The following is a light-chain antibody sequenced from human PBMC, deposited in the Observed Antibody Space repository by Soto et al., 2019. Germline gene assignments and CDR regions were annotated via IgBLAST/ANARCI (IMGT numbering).Light chain of an antibody. V-gene: IGKV1-39*01. Sequence: DIQMTQSPSSLSASVGDRVTIACRASQSISSYLSWYQHKPGKAPKLLIYAASSLQSGVPSRFSGSGSGTDFTLTISSLQPEDIATYYCQQSYSTLITFGQGTRLEIK. CDR1: QSISSY. CDR2: AAS. J-gene: IGKJ5*01. CDR3: QQSYSTLIT.